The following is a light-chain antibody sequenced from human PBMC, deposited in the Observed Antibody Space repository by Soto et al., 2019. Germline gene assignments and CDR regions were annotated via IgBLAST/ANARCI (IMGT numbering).Light chain of an antibody. CDR1: QSVNNW. CDR3: QQQNT. CDR2: DAS. V-gene: IGKV1-5*01. J-gene: IGKJ2*01. Sequence: DIQMTQSPSTLSASIGDRVTITCRASQSVNNWLAWYQQKPGKAPKLLIFDASTLEVGVPSRFSGSGSGTEFTLTISSLQPDDFATYYCQQQNTFGQGTK.